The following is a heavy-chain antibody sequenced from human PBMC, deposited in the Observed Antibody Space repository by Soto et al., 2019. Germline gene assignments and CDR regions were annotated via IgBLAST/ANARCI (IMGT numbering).Heavy chain of an antibody. J-gene: IGHJ4*02. CDR1: GYTFSSFD. Sequence: EVQLWESGGGLVQPGGSLRLSCAVSGYTFSSFDMSWVRQAPGKRLEWVSTISGSGGGTNYADSVKGRFTISRDISTYTVYLQMNSLRAEDTAVYYCAHRTGFDYWGQGALVTVSS. CDR2: ISGSGGGT. CDR3: AHRTGFDY. V-gene: IGHV3-23*01.